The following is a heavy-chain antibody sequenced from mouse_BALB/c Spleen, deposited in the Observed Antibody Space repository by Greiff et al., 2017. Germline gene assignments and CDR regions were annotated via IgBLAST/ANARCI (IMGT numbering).Heavy chain of an antibody. CDR2: INSNGGST. J-gene: IGHJ2*01. CDR1: GFTFSSYG. CDR3: ARENYGSSWDY. D-gene: IGHD1-1*01. V-gene: IGHV5-6-3*01. Sequence: EVKLQESGGGLVQPGGSLKLSCAASGFTFSSYGMSWVRQTPDKRLELVATINSNGGSTYYPDSVKGRFTISRDNAKNTLYLQMSSLKSEDTAMYYCARENYGSSWDYWGQGTTLTVSS.